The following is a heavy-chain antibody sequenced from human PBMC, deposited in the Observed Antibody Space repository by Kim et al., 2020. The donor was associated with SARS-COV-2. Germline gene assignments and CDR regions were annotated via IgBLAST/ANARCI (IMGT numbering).Heavy chain of an antibody. V-gene: IGHV1-69*13. CDR3: ARCGGSCPHDAFDI. D-gene: IGHD2-15*01. CDR2: IIPIFGTA. J-gene: IGHJ3*02. CDR1: GGTFSSYA. Sequence: SVKVSCKASGGTFSSYAISWVRQAPGQGLEWMGGIIPIFGTANYAQKFQGRVTITADESTSTAYMELSSLRSEDTAVYYCARCGGSCPHDAFDIWGQGTMVTVSS.